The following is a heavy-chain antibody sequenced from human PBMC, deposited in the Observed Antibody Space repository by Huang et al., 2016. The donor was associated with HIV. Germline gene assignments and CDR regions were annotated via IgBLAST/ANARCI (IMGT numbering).Heavy chain of an antibody. CDR2: ISGYKGNT. D-gene: IGHD3-16*01. J-gene: IGHJ4*02. V-gene: IGHV1-18*04. Sequence: QVQLVQSGAEVKKPGASVKVSCKASGYTFRTYGISWVRQAPGQVLEWVGWISGYKGNTNSVQNLQGRHTMTTDTSTRTDDMELRSRRSDDTAVYYCARDVRSMQGGLFDYWGQGTLVTVSS. CDR1: GYTFRTYG. CDR3: ARDVRSMQGGLFDY.